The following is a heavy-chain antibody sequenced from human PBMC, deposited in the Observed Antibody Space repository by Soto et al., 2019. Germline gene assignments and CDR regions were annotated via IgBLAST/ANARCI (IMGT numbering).Heavy chain of an antibody. CDR1: GYTFTTYY. J-gene: IGHJ4*02. V-gene: IGHV1-46*01. CDR3: AREGDGYNLGPSVDFDY. CDR2: INPNGGSP. D-gene: IGHD5-12*01. Sequence: QVQLVQSGAEVTKPGASVEFSCKASGYTFTTYYMHWVRQAPGQGLEWRVEINPNGGSPSYAQKSQGRVTVPRDTSTRTLYIELSSLRSEDTAVYYCAREGDGYNLGPSVDFDYWGQGTLVTVSS.